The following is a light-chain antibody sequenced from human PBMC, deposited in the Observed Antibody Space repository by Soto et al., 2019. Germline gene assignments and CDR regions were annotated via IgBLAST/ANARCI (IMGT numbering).Light chain of an antibody. V-gene: IGLV2-14*01. J-gene: IGLJ2*01. CDR3: SSYTSSSSI. Sequence: QSVLTQPASVSGSPGQSITISYTGTSSDVGGYNYVSWYQQHPGKAPKLMIYDVSDRPSGVSNRFSGSKSGNTASLIISGLQAEDEADYYCSSYTSSSSIFGGGTKLTVL. CDR2: DVS. CDR1: SSDVGGYNY.